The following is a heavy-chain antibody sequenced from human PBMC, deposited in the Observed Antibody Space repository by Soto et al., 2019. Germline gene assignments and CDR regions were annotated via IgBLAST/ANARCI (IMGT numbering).Heavy chain of an antibody. CDR3: ASRLANYYYGMDV. V-gene: IGHV1-46*01. J-gene: IGHJ6*02. CDR2: INPSGGST. Sequence: ASVEVSCKXSGYTFTSYYMHWVRQAPGQGLEWMGIINPSGGSTSYAQKFQGRVTMTRDTSTSTVYMELSSLRSEDTAVYYCASRLANYYYGMDVWGQGTTVTVSS. CDR1: GYTFTSYY. D-gene: IGHD6-25*01.